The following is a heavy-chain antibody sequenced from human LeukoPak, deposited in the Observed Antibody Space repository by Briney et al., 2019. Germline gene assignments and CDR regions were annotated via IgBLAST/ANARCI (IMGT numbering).Heavy chain of an antibody. CDR2: ISSSSYI. CDR3: AKADYYYYYMDV. CDR1: GFTFSSYS. J-gene: IGHJ6*03. Sequence: GGSLRLSCAASGFTFSSYSMNWVRQAPGKGLEWVSSISSSSYIYYADSVKGRFTISRDNAKNSLYLQMNSLRAEDMALYYCAKADYYYYYMDVWGKGTTVTVSS. V-gene: IGHV3-21*04.